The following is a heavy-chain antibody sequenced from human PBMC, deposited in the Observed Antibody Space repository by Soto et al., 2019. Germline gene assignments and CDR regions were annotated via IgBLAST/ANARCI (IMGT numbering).Heavy chain of an antibody. CDR2: IYYSGTT. CDR3: ARVYGSGSLTNWFDT. D-gene: IGHD3-10*01. Sequence: SETLSLTCTVSGGSITNYLWSWIRQSPGKGLEWIGYIYYSGTTNYNPSLMSRVTISVDTSKNHFSLKLTSVTAADTAVYYCARVYGSGSLTNWFDTWGRGTLVTVS. V-gene: IGHV4-59*01. J-gene: IGHJ5*02. CDR1: GGSITNYL.